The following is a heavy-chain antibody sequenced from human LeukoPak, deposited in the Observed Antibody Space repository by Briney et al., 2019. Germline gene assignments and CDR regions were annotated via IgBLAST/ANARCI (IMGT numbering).Heavy chain of an antibody. Sequence: DPGGSLRLSCAASGFTFSSYAMSWVRQAPGKGLEWVSAISGSGGSTYYADSVKGLFTISRDNSKNTLYLQMNSLRAEDTAVYYCAKDVGYIIVVNNAFDIWGQGTMVTVSS. CDR3: AKDVGYIIVVNNAFDI. V-gene: IGHV3-23*01. J-gene: IGHJ3*02. D-gene: IGHD3-22*01. CDR1: GFTFSSYA. CDR2: ISGSGGST.